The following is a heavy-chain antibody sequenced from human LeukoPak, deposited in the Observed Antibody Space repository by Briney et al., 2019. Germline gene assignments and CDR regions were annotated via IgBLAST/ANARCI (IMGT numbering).Heavy chain of an antibody. Sequence: SETLSLTCAVCGGSFSGYYWSWIRQPPGKGLEWIGEINHSGSTNYNPSLKSRVTISVDTSKNQFSLKLSSVTAADTAVYYCARGLGGWYYYYYGMDVWGQGTTVTVSS. CDR3: ARGLGGWYYYYYGMDV. J-gene: IGHJ6*02. D-gene: IGHD6-19*01. V-gene: IGHV4-34*01. CDR1: GGSFSGYY. CDR2: INHSGST.